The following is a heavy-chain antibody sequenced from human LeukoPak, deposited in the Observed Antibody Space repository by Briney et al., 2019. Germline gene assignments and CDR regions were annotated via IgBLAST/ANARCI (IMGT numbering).Heavy chain of an antibody. J-gene: IGHJ3*02. Sequence: SVKVSCKASGGTFSSYAISWVRQAPGQGLEWMGGIIPIFGTANYAQKFQGRVTITTDESTSTAYMELSSLRSEDTAVYYCARGLQRLEAVAFDIWGQGTMVTVSS. D-gene: IGHD2-21*01. CDR2: IIPIFGTA. CDR3: ARGLQRLEAVAFDI. V-gene: IGHV1-69*05. CDR1: GGTFSSYA.